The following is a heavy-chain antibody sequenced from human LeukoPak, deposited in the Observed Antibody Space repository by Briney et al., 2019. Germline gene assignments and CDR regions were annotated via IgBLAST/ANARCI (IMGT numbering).Heavy chain of an antibody. CDR2: FYYSGNT. J-gene: IGHJ3*02. CDR1: GGSISSSSYY. CDR3: ARRWISFAAFDI. Sequence: SETLSLTCTVSGGSISSSSYYWGWVRQPPGKGLECIGNFYYSGNTYYNPSLKSRVTISVDTSKNQFSLKMSSVTAADTAVYYCARRWISFAAFDIWGQGTMVTVSS. D-gene: IGHD2-2*03. V-gene: IGHV4-39*01.